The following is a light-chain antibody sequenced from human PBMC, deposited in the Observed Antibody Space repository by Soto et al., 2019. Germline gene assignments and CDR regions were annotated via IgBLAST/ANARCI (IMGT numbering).Light chain of an antibody. CDR3: QQYDKWPRT. V-gene: IGKV3-20*01. CDR2: SAS. J-gene: IGKJ1*01. Sequence: EVVLTQSPVTLSLTPGERATLSCRASRTVDGNYLAWYQQKPGQPPRLLIHSASSRATGIPDRFSGSGSGTDFTLTISRLEPEDFAVYYCQQYDKWPRTFGQGTKVDIK. CDR1: RTVDGNY.